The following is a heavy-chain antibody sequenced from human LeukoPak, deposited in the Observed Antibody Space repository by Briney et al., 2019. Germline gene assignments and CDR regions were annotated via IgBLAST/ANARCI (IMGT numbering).Heavy chain of an antibody. D-gene: IGHD6-13*01. CDR3: ARLSSAGGFSLAYYYMDV. CDR1: GYTFTSNW. Sequence: GESLKISCRGSGYTFTSNWIGWVRQMPGKGLEWMGIVYPGDSDTIYSPPFQGQVTISADKSISTAYLQWSSLKASDSATYYCARLSSAGGFSLAYYYMDVWGKGTTVTVSS. J-gene: IGHJ6*03. CDR2: VYPGDSDT. V-gene: IGHV5-51*01.